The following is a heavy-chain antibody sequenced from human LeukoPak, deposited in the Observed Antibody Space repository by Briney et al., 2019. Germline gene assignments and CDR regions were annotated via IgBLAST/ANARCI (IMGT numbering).Heavy chain of an antibody. J-gene: IGHJ1*01. Sequence: ASVKVSCKASGYTFTGYYMHWVRQAPGQGLEWMGRINPNSGGTNYAQKFQGRVTMTRDTSTSTAYMELSRLRSDDTAVYYCASWVAAAGTVGYFQHWGQGTLVTVSS. CDR3: ASWVAAAGTVGYFQH. CDR2: INPNSGGT. V-gene: IGHV1-2*06. D-gene: IGHD6-13*01. CDR1: GYTFTGYY.